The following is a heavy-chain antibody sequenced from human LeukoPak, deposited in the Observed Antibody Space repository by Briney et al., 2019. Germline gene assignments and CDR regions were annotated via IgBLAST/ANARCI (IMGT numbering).Heavy chain of an antibody. CDR1: GDSISNYY. D-gene: IGHD3-16*01. CDR2: IYYSGST. CDR3: ARGVVITFGGAADY. Sequence: SEALSLTCTVSGDSISNYYWSWIRQSPGKGLEWIGYIYYSGSTNYNPSLKSRVTISVDTSKNQFSLRLSSVTAADTAVYYCARGVVITFGGAADYWGQETLVTVSS. J-gene: IGHJ4*02. V-gene: IGHV4-59*01.